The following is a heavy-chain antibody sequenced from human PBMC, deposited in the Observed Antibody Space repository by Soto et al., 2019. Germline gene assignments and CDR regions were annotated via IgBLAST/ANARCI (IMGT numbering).Heavy chain of an antibody. CDR2: IDPSDSYT. CDR3: ASLQAAAGDNDLTFDY. CDR1: GYSFTSYW. J-gene: IGHJ4*02. D-gene: IGHD6-13*01. Sequence: EVQLVQSGAEVKKPGESLRISCKGSGYSFTSYWISWVRQMPGKGLEWMGRIDPSDSYTNYSPSFQGHVTISADKSIRTAHLQWRSLRASATAMYYCASLQAAAGDNDLTFDYWGQGTLVTVSS. V-gene: IGHV5-10-1*01.